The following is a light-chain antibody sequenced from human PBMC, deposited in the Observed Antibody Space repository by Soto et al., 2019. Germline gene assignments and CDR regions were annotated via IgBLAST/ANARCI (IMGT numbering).Light chain of an antibody. V-gene: IGKV3-15*01. CDR3: QQYNNWPPWT. CDR2: GAS. CDR1: QSISSD. J-gene: IGKJ1*01. Sequence: EIGMTQSAATLAVSPGERDSLXCRASQSISSDLPWYQQKAGQAPRLLISGASTRATSILARLSGSGSGKESTLTISSLQSEDFAVYYCQQYNNWPPWTFGQGTKVDIK.